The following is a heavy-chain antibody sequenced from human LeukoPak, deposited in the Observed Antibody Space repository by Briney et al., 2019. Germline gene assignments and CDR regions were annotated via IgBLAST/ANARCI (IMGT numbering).Heavy chain of an antibody. D-gene: IGHD6-13*01. CDR2: ISSSGSTI. Sequence: GGSLRLSCAASGFTLSDYYMSWIRQAPGKGLEWVSYISSSGSTIYYADSVKGRFTISRDNAKNSLYLQMNSLRAEDTAVYYCARVEAAAVPDYWGQGTLVTVSS. CDR1: GFTLSDYY. V-gene: IGHV3-11*01. CDR3: ARVEAAAVPDY. J-gene: IGHJ4*02.